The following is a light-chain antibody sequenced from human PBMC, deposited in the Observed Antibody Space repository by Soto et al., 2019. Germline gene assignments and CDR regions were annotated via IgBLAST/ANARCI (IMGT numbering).Light chain of an antibody. Sequence: DIQMTQSPSSLSASVGDRITITCWASQTFTRYLNWYQQKPGKAPRLLIYAASTLQSGVPSRFSGSGSGTDFTLTISSLQPEDFATYYCQQSYSSPWTFGQGTKVEVK. CDR2: AAS. V-gene: IGKV1-39*01. CDR3: QQSYSSPWT. CDR1: QTFTRY. J-gene: IGKJ1*01.